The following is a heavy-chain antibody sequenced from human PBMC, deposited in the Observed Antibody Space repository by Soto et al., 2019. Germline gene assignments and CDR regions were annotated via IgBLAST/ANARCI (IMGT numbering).Heavy chain of an antibody. CDR1: GGSISSGGYY. CDR3: ARDRGLELRESLSYYYYGMDV. CDR2: IYYSGST. V-gene: IGHV4-31*02. D-gene: IGHD1-7*01. Sequence: PSETLSLTCTVSGGSISSGGYYWSWIRQHPGKGLEWIGYIYYSGSTYYNPSLKSRVTISVDTSKNQFSLKLSSVTAADTAVYYCARDRGLELRESLSYYYYGMDVWGQGTTVTVSS. J-gene: IGHJ6*02.